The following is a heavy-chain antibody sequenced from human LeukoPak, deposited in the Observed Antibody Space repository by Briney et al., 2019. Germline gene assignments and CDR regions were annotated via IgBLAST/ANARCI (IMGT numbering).Heavy chain of an antibody. Sequence: PGGSLTLSCVASGFTFSSHGMNWVRQAPGKGLEWVSEIIPSGHTTYYADSVRGRLTISRDNSGNTVYLQMNSLRAEDTAVYYCAKDDRWLQFCCWGQGTLVTVSS. D-gene: IGHD5-24*01. CDR1: GFTFSSHG. CDR2: IIPSGHTT. J-gene: IGHJ4*02. CDR3: AKDDRWLQFCC. V-gene: IGHV3-23*01.